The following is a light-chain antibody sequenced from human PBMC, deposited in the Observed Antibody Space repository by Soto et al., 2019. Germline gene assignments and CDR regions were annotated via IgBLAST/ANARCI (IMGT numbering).Light chain of an antibody. CDR1: QSISSS. V-gene: IGKV1-39*01. Sequence: DIQMTQSPSSLSASVRDRVTITCRASQSISSSLNWYQQKPGKAPKLLIYAASSLQSGVPSRFSRSGSGTDFTVTISSLQPEDFVTFYCQHSYSTPRPFGQGPKVEIK. CDR2: AAS. CDR3: QHSYSTPRP. J-gene: IGKJ1*01.